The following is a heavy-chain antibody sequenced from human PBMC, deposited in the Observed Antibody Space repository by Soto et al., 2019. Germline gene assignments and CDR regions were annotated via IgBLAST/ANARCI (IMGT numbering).Heavy chain of an antibody. CDR1: GFTFSSYA. D-gene: IGHD3-10*01. CDR2: TSSSGGST. Sequence: EVPLLESGGGLVQPGGSLRLSCAASGFTFSSYAMRWVRQAPGKGLEWVSTTSSSGGSTYYADSVKGRFTISRDNSKNTFYLQMNSLRAEDMAVYYCAKDGGYGSGGYYSDDWGQGTLVTVSS. J-gene: IGHJ4*02. V-gene: IGHV3-23*01. CDR3: AKDGGYGSGGYYSDD.